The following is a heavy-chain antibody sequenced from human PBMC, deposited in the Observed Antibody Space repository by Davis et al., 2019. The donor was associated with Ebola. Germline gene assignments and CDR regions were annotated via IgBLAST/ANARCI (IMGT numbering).Heavy chain of an antibody. CDR3: ASDLLYYYDSSGYYSYHYFDY. CDR1: GGTFSSYA. D-gene: IGHD3-22*01. J-gene: IGHJ4*02. V-gene: IGHV1-69*13. CDR2: IIPIFGTA. Sequence: AASVKVSCKASGGTFSSYAISWARQAPGQGLEWMGGIIPIFGTANYAQKFQGRVTITADESTSTAYMELSSLRSEDTAVYYCASDLLYYYDSSGYYSYHYFDYWGQGTLVTVSS.